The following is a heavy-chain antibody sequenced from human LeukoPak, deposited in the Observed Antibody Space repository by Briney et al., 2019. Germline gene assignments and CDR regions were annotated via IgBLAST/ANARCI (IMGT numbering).Heavy chain of an antibody. V-gene: IGHV1-2*04. J-gene: IGHJ4*02. D-gene: IGHD5-18*01. CDR2: INPNSGGT. Sequence: EASVKVSCTASGYTFTGYYMHWVRQAPGQGLEWMGWINPNSGGTNYAQKFQGWVTMTRDTSISTAYMELSRLRSDDTAVYYCARDQQRRSTAMGYWGQGTLVTVSS. CDR1: GYTFTGYY. CDR3: ARDQQRRSTAMGY.